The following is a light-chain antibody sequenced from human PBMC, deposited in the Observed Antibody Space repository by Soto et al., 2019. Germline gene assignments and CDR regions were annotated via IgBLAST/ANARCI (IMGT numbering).Light chain of an antibody. CDR3: GTWDNSLSAGV. CDR2: ENN. J-gene: IGLJ2*01. CDR1: SSNIGNNY. Sequence: QSVLTQPPSVSAAPGQKVTISCSGSSSNIGNNYVSWYQQLPGTAPKLLIHENNKRPSGIPDRFSGSKSGTSATLGITGLQIGDEADYYCGTWDNSLSAGVFGGGTKLTVL. V-gene: IGLV1-51*02.